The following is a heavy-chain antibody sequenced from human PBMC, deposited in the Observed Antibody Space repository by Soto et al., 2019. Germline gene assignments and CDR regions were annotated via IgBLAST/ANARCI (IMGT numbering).Heavy chain of an antibody. CDR1: GFTFSSYE. CDR2: ISSSGSTI. J-gene: IGHJ6*02. Sequence: GGSLRLSCAASGFTFSSYEMNWVRQAPGKGLEWVSYISSSGSTIYYADSVKGRFTISRDNAKNSLYLQMNSLRAEDTAVYYCARVNPLGYILTPYYGMDVWGQGTTATVYS. D-gene: IGHD3-9*01. CDR3: ARVNPLGYILTPYYGMDV. V-gene: IGHV3-48*03.